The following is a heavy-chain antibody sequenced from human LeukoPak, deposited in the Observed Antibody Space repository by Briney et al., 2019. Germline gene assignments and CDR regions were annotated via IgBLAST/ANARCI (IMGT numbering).Heavy chain of an antibody. Sequence: GGSLRLSCAASGFTFSSYAMHWVRQAPGKGLEWVAVISYDGSNKYYADSVKGRFTISRDNSKNTLYLQMNSLRAEDTAVYYCAKDAYSGSYGAFDYWGQGTLVTVSS. V-gene: IGHV3-30-3*01. CDR3: AKDAYSGSYGAFDY. CDR1: GFTFSSYA. CDR2: ISYDGSNK. J-gene: IGHJ4*02. D-gene: IGHD1-26*01.